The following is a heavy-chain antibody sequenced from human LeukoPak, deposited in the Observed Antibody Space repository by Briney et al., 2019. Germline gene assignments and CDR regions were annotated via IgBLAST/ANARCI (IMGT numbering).Heavy chain of an antibody. CDR2: IYYSGST. J-gene: IGHJ4*02. CDR1: GGSISSSSYY. Sequence: SETLSLTCTVSGGSISSSSYYWGWIRQPPGKGLEWIGSIYYSGSTYYNPSLKSRVTISVGKSKNQFSLKLSSVTAADTAVYYCARIVRDLRQLSDYWGQGTLITVSS. CDR3: ARIVRDLRQLSDY. D-gene: IGHD5-18*01. V-gene: IGHV4-39*07.